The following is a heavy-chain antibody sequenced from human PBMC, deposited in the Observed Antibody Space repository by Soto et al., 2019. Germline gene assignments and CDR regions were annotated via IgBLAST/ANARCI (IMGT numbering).Heavy chain of an antibody. CDR2: INHTGST. V-gene: IGHV4-34*01. Sequence: QVKLQQWGAGLLKPSETLSLSCSVYGTSFSNSYWSWIRQAPGKGLEWLGEINHTGSTNYNPSLKSRVTISVAASKKEFSLKQRSVTAADTAVYYCARVGQLFPDLDLWGRGTLVSVSS. CDR3: ARVGQLFPDLDL. D-gene: IGHD3-10*01. J-gene: IGHJ2*01. CDR1: GTSFSNSY.